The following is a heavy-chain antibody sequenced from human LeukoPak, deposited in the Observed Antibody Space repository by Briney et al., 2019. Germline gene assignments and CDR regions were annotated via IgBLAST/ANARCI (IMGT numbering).Heavy chain of an antibody. CDR1: GYTFTSYG. CDR2: INPYNGDT. J-gene: IGHJ4*02. V-gene: IGHV1-18*01. CDR3: GEGDY. Sequence: ASVKVSCKASGYTFTSYGISWVRQAPGQGLEWMGRINPYNGDTNYTQKFQGRVTMTTDTSTTTAYMELRSLRSDDTAVYYCGEGDYWGQGTLVTVSS.